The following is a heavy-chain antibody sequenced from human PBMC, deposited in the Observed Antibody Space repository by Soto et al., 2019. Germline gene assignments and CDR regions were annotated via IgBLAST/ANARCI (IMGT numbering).Heavy chain of an antibody. CDR2: TSGSGGST. CDR3: AKVIVVIAAAGDYFDH. CDR1: GFTFTNYA. J-gene: IGHJ4*02. D-gene: IGHD2-21*01. V-gene: IGHV3-23*01. Sequence: GGSLRLSCAASGFTFTNYAMSWVRQAPGKGLEWVSVTSGSGGSTYYADSVKGRFTISRDNSKSTLYLQMDSLRAEDTAVYYCAKVIVVIAAAGDYFDHWGQGTLVTV.